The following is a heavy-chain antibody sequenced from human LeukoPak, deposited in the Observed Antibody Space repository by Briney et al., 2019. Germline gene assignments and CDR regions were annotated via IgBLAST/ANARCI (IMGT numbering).Heavy chain of an antibody. Sequence: ETLSLTCTVSGGSISSYYWSWIRQPPGKGLEWIGYIYYSGSTNYNPSLKSRVTISVDTSKNQFSLKLSSVTAADTAVYYCARFGVAGNYYYYYMDVWGKGTTVTISS. CDR3: ARFGVAGNYYYYYMDV. CDR1: GGSISSYY. V-gene: IGHV4-59*01. J-gene: IGHJ6*03. D-gene: IGHD6-19*01. CDR2: IYYSGST.